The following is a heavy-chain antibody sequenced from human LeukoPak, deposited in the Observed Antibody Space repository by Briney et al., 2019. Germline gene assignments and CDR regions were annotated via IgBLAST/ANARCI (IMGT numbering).Heavy chain of an antibody. CDR3: AIYGCGGDCYYFDY. CDR2: INPNSGGT. CDR1: GYTFTGYY. V-gene: IGHV1-2*02. Sequence: ASVKVSCKASGYTFTGYYMHWVRQAPGQGLEWMGWINPNSGGTNYAQKFQGRVTMTRDTSISTAYMELSRLRSDDTAVYYRAIYGCGGDCYYFDYWGQGTLVTVSS. D-gene: IGHD2-21*02. J-gene: IGHJ4*02.